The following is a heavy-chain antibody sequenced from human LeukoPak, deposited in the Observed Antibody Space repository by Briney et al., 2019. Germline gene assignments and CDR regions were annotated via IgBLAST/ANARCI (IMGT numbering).Heavy chain of an antibody. J-gene: IGHJ3*01. CDR2: INPDSGGT. Sequence: ASVKVSCKASGYTFTGYYMHWVRQAPGQGLEWIGWINPDSGGTNNAQKFQGRVTMTRDTSISTAYMELSRLRSDDTAVDYCARTFYDTLDSDAFDFWGQGTMVIVSS. D-gene: IGHD2/OR15-2a*01. CDR1: GYTFTGYY. V-gene: IGHV1-2*02. CDR3: ARTFYDTLDSDAFDF.